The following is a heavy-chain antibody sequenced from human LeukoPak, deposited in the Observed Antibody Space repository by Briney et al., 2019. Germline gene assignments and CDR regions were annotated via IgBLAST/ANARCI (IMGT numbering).Heavy chain of an antibody. V-gene: IGHV3-21*01. CDR1: GFTFSSYS. J-gene: IGHJ6*02. CDR2: ISSSSSYI. D-gene: IGHD3-10*01. Sequence: GGSLRLSCAASGFTFSSYSMNWVRQAPGKGLEWVSSISSSSSYIYYADSVKGRFTISRDNAKNSLYLQMNSLRAEDTAVYYCASRYLLWFGEPDYYYYGMDVWGQGTTVTVSS. CDR3: ASRYLLWFGEPDYYYYGMDV.